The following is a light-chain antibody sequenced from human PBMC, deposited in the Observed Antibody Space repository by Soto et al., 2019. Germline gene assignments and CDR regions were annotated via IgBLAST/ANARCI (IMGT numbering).Light chain of an antibody. CDR2: SNS. V-gene: IGLV1-44*01. J-gene: IGLJ1*01. Sequence: QSVLTQPPSASGTPGQRATTSCSGTGSNIAFDTVDWYQQLPGAAPKLLIYSNSQRPLGVPVRFSGSKSGTSASLAISGLQSEDEADYYCAAWDGSVYVFGIGTKVTVL. CDR1: GSNIAFDT. CDR3: AAWDGSVYV.